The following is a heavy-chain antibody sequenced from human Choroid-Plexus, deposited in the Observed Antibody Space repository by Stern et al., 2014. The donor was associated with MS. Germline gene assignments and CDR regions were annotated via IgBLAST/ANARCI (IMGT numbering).Heavy chain of an antibody. D-gene: IGHD3-3*01. CDR3: ARDQRGITIFGVVTDYYYLGMDV. CDR2: INPNTGGP. J-gene: IGHJ6*02. CDR1: GYIFTGYY. V-gene: IGHV1-2*02. Sequence: VHLVESGAEVKKPGASVKVSCKTSGYIFTGYYIHWGRQAPGQGLEWMAWINPNTGGPKYAQKFQGRVTMSRDTSISTAYVELSSLTSDDTAVYYCARDQRGITIFGVVTDYYYLGMDVWGQGTTVTVSS.